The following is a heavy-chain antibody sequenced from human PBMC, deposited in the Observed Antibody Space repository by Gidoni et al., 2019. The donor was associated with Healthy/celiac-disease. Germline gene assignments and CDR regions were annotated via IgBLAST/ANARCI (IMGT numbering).Heavy chain of an antibody. CDR3: TTGYFGG. D-gene: IGHD1-26*01. Sequence: EVQLVESGGGLVTPGGSLRLSCAASGFTVSNAGMRWVRQSTGKGLEWVGRIKSKTDAGTTDYAEPVKSRFTISRDDSKNKQYLQMNSLKTEDTAVYYCTTGYFGGWGQGTLVTVSS. J-gene: IGHJ4*02. CDR1: GFTVSNAG. CDR2: IKSKTDAGTT. V-gene: IGHV3-15*01.